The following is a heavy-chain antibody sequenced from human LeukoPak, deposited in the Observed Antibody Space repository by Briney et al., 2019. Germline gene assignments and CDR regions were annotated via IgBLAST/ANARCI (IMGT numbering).Heavy chain of an antibody. J-gene: IGHJ4*02. Sequence: SETLSLTCAVSGDSISSGGYSWSWIRQTPGKGLEWIAYIHDSGSTYNNPSLKSRLSISIDTSKNQFSLKLTSVTAADTAVYYCARFPAAAAGTFDYWGQGTLVTVSS. CDR3: ARFPAAAAGTFDY. CDR1: GDSISSGGYS. V-gene: IGHV4-30-4*07. CDR2: IHDSGST. D-gene: IGHD6-13*01.